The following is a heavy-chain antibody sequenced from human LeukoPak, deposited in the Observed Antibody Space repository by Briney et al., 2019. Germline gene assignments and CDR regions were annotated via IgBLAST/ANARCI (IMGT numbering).Heavy chain of an antibody. V-gene: IGHV3-21*01. J-gene: IGHJ4*02. D-gene: IGHD3-10*01. Sequence: PGGSLRLSCAASGFTFSSYSMNWVRQAPGKGLEWVSSISSSSSYIYYADSVKGRFTISRDNAKNSLYVQMNSLRAEDTAVYYCARDGGSSGSYYNVLDYWGQGTLVTVSS. CDR1: GFTFSSYS. CDR3: ARDGGSSGSYYNVLDY. CDR2: ISSSSSYI.